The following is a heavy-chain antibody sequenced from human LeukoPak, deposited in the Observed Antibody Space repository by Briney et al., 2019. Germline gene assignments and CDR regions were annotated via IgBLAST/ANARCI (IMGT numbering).Heavy chain of an antibody. D-gene: IGHD6-13*01. CDR1: TGSISSSNW. CDR3: ARCAPAAGHTYSFDY. CDR2: IYHSGST. J-gene: IGHJ4*02. V-gene: IGHV4-4*01. Sequence: SGTLSLTCAGYTGSISSSNWWSWVRQPPGKGLEWIGEIYHSGSTNYNPSLKSRVTISVDKSKPQFSLTLRSVTAAATTLYCSARCAPAAGHTYSFDYWGQGTLVTASS.